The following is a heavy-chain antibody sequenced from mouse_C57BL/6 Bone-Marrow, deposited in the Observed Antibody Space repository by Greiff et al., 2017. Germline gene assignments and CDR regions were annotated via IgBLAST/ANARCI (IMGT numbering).Heavy chain of an antibody. V-gene: IGHV1-81*01. D-gene: IGHD1-1*01. CDR3: ARLRSFAY. Sequence: QVQLKQSGAELARPGASVKLSCKASGYTFTSYGISWVKQRTGQGLEWIGEIYPRSGNTYYNEKFKGKATLTADKSSSTAYMELRSLTSGDSAVYFCARLRSFAYWGQGTLVTVSA. J-gene: IGHJ3*01. CDR1: GYTFTSYG. CDR2: IYPRSGNT.